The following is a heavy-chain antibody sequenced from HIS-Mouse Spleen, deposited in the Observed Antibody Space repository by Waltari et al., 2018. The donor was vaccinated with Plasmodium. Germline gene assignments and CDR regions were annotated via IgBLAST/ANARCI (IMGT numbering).Heavy chain of an antibody. CDR3: ARGYDFWSGYSPYFDY. D-gene: IGHD3-3*01. Sequence: QVQLQESGPGLVKPSETLSLTCTVSGDSISSYYWSWIRQPPGKGLEWIGYIYYSGSTNYNPSLKSRVTISVDTSKNQFSLKLSSVTAADTAVYYCARGYDFWSGYSPYFDYWGQGTLVTVSS. V-gene: IGHV4-59*01. J-gene: IGHJ4*02. CDR2: IYYSGST. CDR1: GDSISSYY.